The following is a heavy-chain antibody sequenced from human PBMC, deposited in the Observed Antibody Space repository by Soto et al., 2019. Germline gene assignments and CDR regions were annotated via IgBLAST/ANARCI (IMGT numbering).Heavy chain of an antibody. D-gene: IGHD1-26*01. CDR2: IYPGDSDT. Sequence: PGESLKISCKGSGYSFANYWIGWVRQMPGKGLEWMGIIYPGDSDTRYSPSFQGQVTISADKSISTAYLQWSSLKASDTAMYYCAIPALSGSYYYYYGMDVWGQGTTVTVSS. CDR3: AIPALSGSYYYYYGMDV. V-gene: IGHV5-51*01. CDR1: GYSFANYW. J-gene: IGHJ6*02.